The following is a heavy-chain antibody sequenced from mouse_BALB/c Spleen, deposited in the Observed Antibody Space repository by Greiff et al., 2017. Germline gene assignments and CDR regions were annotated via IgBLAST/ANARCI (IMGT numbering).Heavy chain of an antibody. CDR2: INPGSSTI. CDR3: ARQLTGYAMDD. J-gene: IGHJ4*01. V-gene: IGHV4-2*02. D-gene: IGHD4-1*01. CDR1: GFDFSRYW. Sequence: DVKLQESGGGLVQPGGSLNLSCAASGFDFSRYWMSWARQAPGKGQEWIGEINPGSSTINYTPSLKDKFIISRDNAKNTLYLQMSKVRSEDTALYYCARQLTGYAMDDWGQGTSVTVSS.